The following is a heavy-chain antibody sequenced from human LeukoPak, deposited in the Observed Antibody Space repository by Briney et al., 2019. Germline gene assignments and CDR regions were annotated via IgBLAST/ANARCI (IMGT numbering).Heavy chain of an antibody. CDR2: INAYSSNT. D-gene: IGHD2-2*01. J-gene: IGHJ3*02. CDR1: GYTFTSYG. Sequence: ASVKVSCKASGYTFTSYGISWVRQAPGQGLEWMGWINAYSSNTNYAQKLQGRVTMTADTSTSTAYMELRSLRSDDTAVYYCASHKYCSSSSCYAFDIWGQGTMVTVSS. V-gene: IGHV1-18*01. CDR3: ASHKYCSSSSCYAFDI.